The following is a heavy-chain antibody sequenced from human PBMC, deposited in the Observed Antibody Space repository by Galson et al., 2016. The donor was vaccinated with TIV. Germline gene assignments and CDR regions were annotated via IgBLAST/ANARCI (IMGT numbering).Heavy chain of an antibody. J-gene: IGHJ4*02. V-gene: IGHV1-8*01. Sequence: SVKVSCKASGYTFNNYDISWVRQATGQGLEWMGWMNPNSGNAGYAQKFQGRVTISIDTSKNTLSLQMNSLRADDTAAYYCATSISTSGAFDYWGQGTLVTVSA. CDR1: GYTFNNYD. CDR2: MNPNSGNA. D-gene: IGHD5-12*01. CDR3: ATSISTSGAFDY.